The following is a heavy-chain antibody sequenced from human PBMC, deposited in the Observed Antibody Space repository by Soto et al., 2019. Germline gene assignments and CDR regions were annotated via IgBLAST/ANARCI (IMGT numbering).Heavy chain of an antibody. CDR3: ASHYDSSGYYYRGLDY. CDR2: IIPIFGTA. V-gene: IGHV1-69*12. D-gene: IGHD3-22*01. CDR1: GGTFSSYA. Sequence: QVQLVQSGAEVKKPGSSVKVSCKASGGTFSSYAISWVRQAPGQGLEWMGGIIPIFGTADYAQKFQGRVTITADESTSTGNMELSSLRSEETAVYYCASHYDSSGYYYRGLDYWGQGPLVTVSS. J-gene: IGHJ4*02.